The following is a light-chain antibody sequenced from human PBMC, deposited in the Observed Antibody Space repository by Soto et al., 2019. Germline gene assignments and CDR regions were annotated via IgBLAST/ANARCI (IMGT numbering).Light chain of an antibody. V-gene: IGKV3-15*01. CDR3: QQYNNWPPWT. CDR1: QRVSSN. CDR2: GAS. Sequence: EIVMTQSPATLSVSPGERATLSSRASQRVSSNLAWYQQKPGQAPRLLIYGASTRATGIPARFSGSRSGTEFTLTISSLQSEDFAVYYCQQYNNWPPWTFGQGTNLEI. J-gene: IGKJ2*02.